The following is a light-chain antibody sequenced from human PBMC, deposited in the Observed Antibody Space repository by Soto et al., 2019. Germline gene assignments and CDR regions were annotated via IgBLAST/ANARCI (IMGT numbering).Light chain of an antibody. CDR1: QRVSSGY. V-gene: IGKV3-20*01. CDR2: GAS. J-gene: IGKJ5*01. CDR3: QQYGISPPSST. Sequence: EVVLTQSPGTLSLSPGERATLSCRASQRVSSGYLAWYQQKPGQAPRLLIYGASSRATGIPDRFSGRGSGTDFTLNISRLEPEDFAVYYCQQYGISPPSSTFGQGTRLEIK.